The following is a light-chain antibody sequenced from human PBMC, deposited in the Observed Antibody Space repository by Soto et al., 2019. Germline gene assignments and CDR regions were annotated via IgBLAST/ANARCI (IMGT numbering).Light chain of an antibody. J-gene: IGKJ1*01. V-gene: IGKV3-20*01. CDR2: GAS. CDR1: RSVSSSY. Sequence: EIVLTQSPGTLSLSPGERATLSCRASRSVSSSYLAWYQQKPGQAPRLLIYGASSRATGIPDRFSGSGSGTDFTLTISSLEPEDFAVYYCQQYGSSTWTFGQGTKVDIK. CDR3: QQYGSSTWT.